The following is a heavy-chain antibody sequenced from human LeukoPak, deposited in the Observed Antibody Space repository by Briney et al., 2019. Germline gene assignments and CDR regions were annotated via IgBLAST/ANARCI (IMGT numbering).Heavy chain of an antibody. V-gene: IGHV1-46*01. Sequence: ASVKVSCKASGYIFTSYFIHWVRQAPGQGLEWMGKIDPSGGSTIFAQQFQGRVTMTRDTSTSTVYMELGSVRSEDTAVYYCARDQDLDYWGQGSLVTVSS. CDR3: ARDQDLDY. CDR2: IDPSGGST. CDR1: GYIFTSYF. J-gene: IGHJ4*02.